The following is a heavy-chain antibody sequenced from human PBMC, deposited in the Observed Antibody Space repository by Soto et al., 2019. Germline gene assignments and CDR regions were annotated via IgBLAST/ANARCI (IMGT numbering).Heavy chain of an antibody. CDR1: GFTFSSYA. J-gene: IGHJ4*02. V-gene: IGHV3-30-3*01. Sequence: QVQLVESGGGVVQPGRSLRLSCAASGFTFSSYAMHWVRQAPGKGLEWVAVISYDGSNKYYADSVKGRFTISRDNSKNTLYLQMNSLRAEDTAVYYCARESLTIFGVVIMSPLDYWGQGTLVTVSS. CDR3: ARESLTIFGVVIMSPLDY. D-gene: IGHD3-3*01. CDR2: ISYDGSNK.